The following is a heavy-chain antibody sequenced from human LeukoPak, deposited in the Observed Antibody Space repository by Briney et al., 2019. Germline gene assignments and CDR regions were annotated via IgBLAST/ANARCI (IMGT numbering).Heavy chain of an antibody. CDR1: GGSFSGYY. Sequence: SETLSLTCAVYGGSFSGYYWSWIRQPPGKGLEWIGEINHSGSTNYNPSLKSRVTISVDTSKNQFSLKLSSVTAADTAVYYCARFSGNSSVDYWGQGTLVTVSS. CDR2: INHSGST. J-gene: IGHJ4*02. D-gene: IGHD4-23*01. V-gene: IGHV4-34*01. CDR3: ARFSGNSSVDY.